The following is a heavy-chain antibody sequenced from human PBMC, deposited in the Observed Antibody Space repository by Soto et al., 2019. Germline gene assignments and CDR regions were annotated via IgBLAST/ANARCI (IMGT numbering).Heavy chain of an antibody. J-gene: IGHJ3*02. Sequence: QVQLVESGGGVVQPGRSLRLSCAASGFTFSSYGMHWVRQAPGKGLEWVAVISYDGSNKYYADSVKGRFTISRDNSKNTLYLQMNSLRAEDTAVYYCAKDGTGRGVAFDIWGQGTMVTVSS. CDR2: ISYDGSNK. CDR1: GFTFSSYG. V-gene: IGHV3-30*18. D-gene: IGHD3-10*01. CDR3: AKDGTGRGVAFDI.